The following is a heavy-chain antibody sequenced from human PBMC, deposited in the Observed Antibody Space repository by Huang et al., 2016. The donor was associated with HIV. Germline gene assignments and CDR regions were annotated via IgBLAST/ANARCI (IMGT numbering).Heavy chain of an antibody. D-gene: IGHD1-1*01. Sequence: QVQLVESGGGVVQPGRSLRLSCAASGFTFSSYAMHWVRQAPGKGMECAAVISYDGSSKYYADSVKGRFTISRDNSRNTLYLQMSSLRAEDTALYYCAGAETTYAFDVWGQGTMVTVSS. V-gene: IGHV3-30-3*01. J-gene: IGHJ3*01. CDR1: GFTFSSYA. CDR2: ISYDGSSK. CDR3: AGAETTYAFDV.